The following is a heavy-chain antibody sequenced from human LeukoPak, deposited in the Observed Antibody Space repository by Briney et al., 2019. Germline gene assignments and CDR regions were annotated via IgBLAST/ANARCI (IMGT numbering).Heavy chain of an antibody. Sequence: GGSLRLSCAASGFTFSSYDMHWVRQATGKGLEWVSAIGTAGDTYYPGSVKGRFTISRENAKNSLYLQMNSLRAGDTAVYYCARMGYYCYMDVWGKGTTVTVSS. D-gene: IGHD5-24*01. J-gene: IGHJ6*03. CDR2: IGTAGDT. CDR1: GFTFSSYD. CDR3: ARMGYYCYMDV. V-gene: IGHV3-13*01.